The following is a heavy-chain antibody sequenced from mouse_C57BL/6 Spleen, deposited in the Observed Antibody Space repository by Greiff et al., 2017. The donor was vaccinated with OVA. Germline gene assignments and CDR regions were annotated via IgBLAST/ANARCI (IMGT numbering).Heavy chain of an antibody. V-gene: IGHV7-3*01. J-gene: IGHJ4*01. CDR2: ISNKANGYTT. CDR3: ARYIRDGAMDY. CDR1: GFTFTDYY. Sequence: EVQLVESGGGLVQPGGSLSLSCAASGFTFTDYYMSWVRQPPGKALEWLGFISNKANGYTTEYSASVKGRFTISRENSKSILYLQMNALRAEDSATYYCARYIRDGAMDYWGQGTSVTVSS.